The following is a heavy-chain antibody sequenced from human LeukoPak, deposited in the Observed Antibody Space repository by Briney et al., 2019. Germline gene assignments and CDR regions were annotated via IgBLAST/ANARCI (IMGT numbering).Heavy chain of an antibody. Sequence: SSETLSLTCAVYGGSFSGYYWSWIRQPPGKGLEWIGEINHSGSTNYNPSLKSRVTISVDTSKNQFSLKLSSVTAADTAVYYCARESIEAAGTPPDYWGQGTLVTVSS. CDR1: GGSFSGYY. J-gene: IGHJ4*02. D-gene: IGHD6-13*01. V-gene: IGHV4-34*01. CDR2: INHSGST. CDR3: ARESIEAAGTPPDY.